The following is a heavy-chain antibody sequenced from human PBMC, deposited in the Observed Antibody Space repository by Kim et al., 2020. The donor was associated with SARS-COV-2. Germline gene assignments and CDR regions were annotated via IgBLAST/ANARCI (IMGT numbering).Heavy chain of an antibody. V-gene: IGHV3-23*01. Sequence: DSVKGRFTISRDNSKNTQFLQMSGLRAEDTAMYYCAKSDCAGGNCYLINFWGQGTQVTVS. CDR3: AKSDCAGGNCYLINF. J-gene: IGHJ4*02. D-gene: IGHD2-15*01.